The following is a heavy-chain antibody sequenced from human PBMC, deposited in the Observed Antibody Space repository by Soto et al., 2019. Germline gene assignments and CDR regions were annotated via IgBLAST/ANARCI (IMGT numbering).Heavy chain of an antibody. Sequence: ASVKVSCKASGYTFTSYAMHWARQAPGQRLEWMGWINAGNGNTKYSQKFQGRVTITRDTSASTVYMELSSLRSEDTAVSYCARSTLVRGVTPWGQGTLVTVSS. D-gene: IGHD3-10*01. CDR2: INAGNGNT. CDR3: ARSTLVRGVTP. J-gene: IGHJ5*02. V-gene: IGHV1-3*01. CDR1: GYTFTSYA.